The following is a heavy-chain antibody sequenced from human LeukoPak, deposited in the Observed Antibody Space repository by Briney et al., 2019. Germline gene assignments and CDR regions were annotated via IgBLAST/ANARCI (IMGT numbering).Heavy chain of an antibody. CDR1: GGTFGSYA. Sequence: ASVKVSCKASGGTFGSYAISWVRQAPGQGLEWMGGIIPIFGTANYAQKFQGRVTITADESTSTAYMELSSLRSEDTAVYYCARRGYGDPAFDYWGQGTLVTVSS. D-gene: IGHD4-17*01. J-gene: IGHJ4*02. CDR3: ARRGYGDPAFDY. V-gene: IGHV1-69*13. CDR2: IIPIFGTA.